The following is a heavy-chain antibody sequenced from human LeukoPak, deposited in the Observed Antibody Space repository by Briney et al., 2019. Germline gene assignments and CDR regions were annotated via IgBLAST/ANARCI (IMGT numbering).Heavy chain of an antibody. D-gene: IGHD3/OR15-3a*01. J-gene: IGHJ4*02. CDR2: IDPNSGGT. CDR1: GYTFTGKF. CDR3: ARDREGLAYFDY. Sequence: ASVRVSCEASGYTFTGKFIHWVRQAPGQGLEWMGWIDPNSGGTDYAQKFRGRVTMTRDTSTSTAYMDLSSLISDDTAVYYCARDREGLAYFDYWGQGPLVTVTS. V-gene: IGHV1-2*02.